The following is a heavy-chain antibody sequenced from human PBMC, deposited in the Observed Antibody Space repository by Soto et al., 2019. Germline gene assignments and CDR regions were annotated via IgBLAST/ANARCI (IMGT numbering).Heavy chain of an antibody. D-gene: IGHD2-15*01. CDR2: IYHSGNT. Sequence: SETLSLTCAVSGGSINGYYWTWIRQSPGKALEWIGYIYHSGNTNYNPSLKSRVAISLDASKNYFSLKLYSVTAADTAVYYCARRHVVVEAATRGDAFDIWGQGTLVTVSS. J-gene: IGHJ3*02. CDR1: GGSINGYY. CDR3: ARRHVVVEAATRGDAFDI. V-gene: IGHV4-59*08.